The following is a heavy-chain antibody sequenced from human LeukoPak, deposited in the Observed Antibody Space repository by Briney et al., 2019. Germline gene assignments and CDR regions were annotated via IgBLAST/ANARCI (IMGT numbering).Heavy chain of an antibody. V-gene: IGHV4-4*07. CDR1: GVSISSYY. CDR2: IYTSGST. CDR3: AALTAAGITGFDY. D-gene: IGHD6-13*01. Sequence: PSETLSLTCTVSGVSISSYYWSWIRQPAGKGLEWIGRIYTSGSTNYNPSLRSRVTMSVDTSKNQFSLKLSSVTAADTAVYYCAALTAAGITGFDYWGQGTLVTVSS. J-gene: IGHJ4*02.